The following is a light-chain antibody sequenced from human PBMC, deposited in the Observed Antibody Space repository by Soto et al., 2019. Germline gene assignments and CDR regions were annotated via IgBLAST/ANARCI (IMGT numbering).Light chain of an antibody. CDR1: QGISSW. V-gene: IGKV1-12*01. CDR3: QQANTFPWT. CDR2: AAS. Sequence: DIQMTQSPSSVSASVGDRVTITCRASQGISSWLAWYQHKPGKAPKLLIYAASSLQSGVPSRFSGSGSGTDFTLTISSLQPEDFATYYCQQANTFPWTFGQGTMVEIK. J-gene: IGKJ1*01.